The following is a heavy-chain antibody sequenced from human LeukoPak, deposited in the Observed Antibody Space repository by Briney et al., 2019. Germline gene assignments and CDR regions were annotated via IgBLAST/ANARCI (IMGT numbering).Heavy chain of an antibody. Sequence: GGSLRLSCAASRFTLSSYWMHWVRQAPGKGLVWVSRINTDGSSTNYADSVKGRFTISRDNAMNTLYLQMNNLRAEDTAVYYCASRTGVYWGHGTLVSVSS. CDR3: ASRTGVY. J-gene: IGHJ4*01. V-gene: IGHV3-74*01. CDR1: RFTLSSYW. D-gene: IGHD1-14*01. CDR2: INTDGSST.